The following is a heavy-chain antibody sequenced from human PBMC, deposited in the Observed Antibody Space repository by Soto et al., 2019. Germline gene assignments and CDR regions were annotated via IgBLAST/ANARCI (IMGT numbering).Heavy chain of an antibody. V-gene: IGHV1-18*01. CDR3: ARDFYQSSGYRVE. CDR1: GYTFSSYG. J-gene: IGHJ4*02. CDR2: ISAYSGNT. Sequence: SVKVSCKAYGYTFSSYGLSWVRQAPGQGLEWMGWISAYSGNTVYTQRFKGRLTMATDTSTGTAYMELRSLRSDDTAVYYCARDFYQSSGYRVEWGQGTLVTVAS. D-gene: IGHD3-22*01.